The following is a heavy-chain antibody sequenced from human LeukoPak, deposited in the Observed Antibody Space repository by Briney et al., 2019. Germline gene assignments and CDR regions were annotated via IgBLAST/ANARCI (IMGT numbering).Heavy chain of an antibody. V-gene: IGHV4-30-2*01. D-gene: IGHD3-16*02. J-gene: IGHJ4*02. Sequence: SETLSLTCAVSGGSISSGGYSWSWIRQPPGKGLEWIGYIYHSGSTYYNPSLKSRVTISADRSKNQFSLKLSSVTAADTAVYYCARNRRRDYYFDYWGQGTLVTVSS. CDR1: GGSISSGGYS. CDR3: ARNRRRDYYFDY. CDR2: IYHSGST.